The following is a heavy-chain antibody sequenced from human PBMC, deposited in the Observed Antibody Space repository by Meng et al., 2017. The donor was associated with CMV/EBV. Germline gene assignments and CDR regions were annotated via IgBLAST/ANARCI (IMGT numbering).Heavy chain of an antibody. J-gene: IGHJ5*02. CDR3: AKSFTNVIPVAGRGVFDP. Sequence: FMFSSYAMSWVRQAPGKGLRWIASISDSGDETYYEDSVKGRFTISRDNPRNTVYLQMNRLTAEDTAMYYCAKSFTNVIPVAGRGVFDPWGRGTLVTVSS. CDR1: FMFSSYA. CDR2: ISDSGDET. V-gene: IGHV3-23*01. D-gene: IGHD6-19*01.